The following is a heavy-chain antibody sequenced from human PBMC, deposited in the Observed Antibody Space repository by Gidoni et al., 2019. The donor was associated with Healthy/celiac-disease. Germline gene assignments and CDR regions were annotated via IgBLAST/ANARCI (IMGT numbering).Heavy chain of an antibody. CDR2: INWNGGST. V-gene: IGHV3-20*04. J-gene: IGHJ3*02. CDR3: ARSVIPAAFEDAFDI. CDR1: GFPFDDYG. D-gene: IGHD2-2*01. Sequence: EVQLVASGGGVVRPGGSLRLSCAASGFPFDDYGMSWVRQAPGKGLEWVSGINWNGGSTGYADSVKGRFTISRDNAKNSLYLQMNSLRAEDTALYYCARSVIPAAFEDAFDIWGQGTMVTVSS.